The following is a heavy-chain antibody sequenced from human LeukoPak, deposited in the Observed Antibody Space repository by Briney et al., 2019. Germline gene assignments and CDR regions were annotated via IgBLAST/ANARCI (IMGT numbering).Heavy chain of an antibody. D-gene: IGHD3-22*01. CDR1: GFTFSTYA. V-gene: IGHV3-23*01. CDR2: IGGSGGST. J-gene: IGHJ4*02. Sequence: GGSLRLSCAASGFTFSTYAVNWVRQAPGKGLEWVSTIGGSGGSTYYADSVKGRFTISRDNSKNTLYLQMSSLRAEDTAVYYCAKDRGRYYDSSGYYWGYYFDSWGQGILVTVST. CDR3: AKDRGRYYDSSGYYWGYYFDS.